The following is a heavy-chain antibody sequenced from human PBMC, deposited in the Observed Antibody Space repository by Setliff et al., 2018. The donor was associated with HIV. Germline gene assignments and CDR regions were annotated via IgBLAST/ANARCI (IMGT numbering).Heavy chain of an antibody. V-gene: IGHV4-61*09. Sequence: TLSLTCTVSGGSISSGSYYWSWIRQPAGKGLEWIGHFYTSGSTNYNPSLKSRVTISVDTSKNQFSLKLSSVTAADTAVYYCAVEWRGRYYYYIDVWGKGTTVTVSS. CDR1: GGSISSGSYY. J-gene: IGHJ6*03. CDR2: FYTSGST. D-gene: IGHD3-10*01. CDR3: AVEWRGRYYYYIDV.